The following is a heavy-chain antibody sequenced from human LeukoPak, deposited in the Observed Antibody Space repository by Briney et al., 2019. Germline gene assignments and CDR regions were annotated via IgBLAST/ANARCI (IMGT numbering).Heavy chain of an antibody. Sequence: TSETLSLTCTVSGGSISSSSYYWGWIRQPPGKGLEWIGSIYYSGSTYYNPSLKSRVTISVDTSKNQFSLKLSSVTAADTAVYYCASTVNGPREVVPAAKGGDWFDPWGQGTLVTVSS. J-gene: IGHJ5*02. CDR1: GGSISSSSYY. V-gene: IGHV4-39*07. CDR3: ASTVNGPREVVPAAKGGDWFDP. D-gene: IGHD2-2*01. CDR2: IYYSGST.